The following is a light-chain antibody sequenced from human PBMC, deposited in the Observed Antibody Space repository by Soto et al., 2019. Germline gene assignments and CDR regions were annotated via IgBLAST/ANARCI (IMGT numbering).Light chain of an antibody. J-gene: IGLJ3*02. CDR3: SSYVGNHTLV. CDR1: FNDVGGYNY. CDR2: EGY. Sequence: QSALTQPPSASGSPGQSVTISCTGTFNDVGGYNYVSWYQQHPGKAPKVIIYEGYQRPSGVPDRFSGSKSGKTASLTVSGLQADDEADYYCSSYVGNHTLVFGGGTKLTVL. V-gene: IGLV2-8*01.